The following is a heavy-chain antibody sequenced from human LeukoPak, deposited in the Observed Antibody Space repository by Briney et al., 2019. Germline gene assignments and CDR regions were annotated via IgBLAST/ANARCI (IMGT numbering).Heavy chain of an antibody. Sequence: GATVKVSCKASGYTFSNYGISWIRQAPGQGLEWMGWASTTMGNTHYAQKFQGRVTMTADTSTSTAYMELRSLRSEDTAVYYCARGRTVVTPDYWGQGTLVTVSS. J-gene: IGHJ4*02. CDR3: ARGRTVVTPDY. CDR2: ASTTMGNT. D-gene: IGHD4-23*01. CDR1: GYTFSNYG. V-gene: IGHV1-18*01.